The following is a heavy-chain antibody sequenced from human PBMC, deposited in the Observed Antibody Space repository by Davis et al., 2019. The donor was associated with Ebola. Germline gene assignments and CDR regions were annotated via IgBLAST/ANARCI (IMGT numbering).Heavy chain of an antibody. J-gene: IGHJ3*02. CDR2: INPIGGNT. CDR3: ARGGNWNDEGVVAFDI. CDR1: GYTFTSYY. Sequence: SVPVSCKASGYTFTSYYMHWVRQAPGQGLEWMGIINPIGGNTSYAQKFQGRVTMTRDTSTSTVYMEMSSLRSEDTAVYYCARGGNWNDEGVVAFDIWGQGTMVTVSS. D-gene: IGHD1-1*01. V-gene: IGHV1-46*01.